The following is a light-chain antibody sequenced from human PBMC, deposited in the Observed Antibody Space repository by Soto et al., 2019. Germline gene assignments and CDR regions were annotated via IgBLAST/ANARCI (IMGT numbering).Light chain of an antibody. Sequence: DIQMTQSPSSLSASVGDRVTITCRASQSISSYLNWYQQKPGKAPKLLIYAASSLQSGVPSRFSGSVSGTDFTRTISSLQPDDFATYYCQQSYRTPITIGPGTKVHIK. CDR1: QSISSY. CDR3: QQSYRTPIT. J-gene: IGKJ3*01. CDR2: AAS. V-gene: IGKV1-39*01.